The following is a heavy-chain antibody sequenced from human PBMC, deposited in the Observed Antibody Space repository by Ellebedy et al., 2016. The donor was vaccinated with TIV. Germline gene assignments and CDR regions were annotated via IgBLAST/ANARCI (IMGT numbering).Heavy chain of an antibody. V-gene: IGHV4-61*01. D-gene: IGHD4-17*01. J-gene: IGHJ6*02. CDR3: ARQFGDFGDYPRRLPYYGMDL. CDR1: GDFLTSDSYY. Sequence: SETLSLXXTVSGDFLTSDSYYWHWFRQPPGKGLEWIGYISYSGSTNYNPSLKSRVTISVDTSKNQFSLRLSSVTAADTAVYYCARQFGDFGDYPRRLPYYGMDLWGQGTTVIVSS. CDR2: ISYSGST.